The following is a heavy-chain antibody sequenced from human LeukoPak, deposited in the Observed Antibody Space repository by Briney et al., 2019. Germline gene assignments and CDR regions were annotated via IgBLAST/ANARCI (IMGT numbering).Heavy chain of an antibody. Sequence: GESLKISCTGSEYTFTSYWIGWVRQLPGKGLEWMGIIYPGDSDTRYSPSFQGQVTISADKSISTAYLQWSSLKASDTAMYYCARQSYCSGATCYRVPDYWGQGTPVTVSS. CDR2: IYPGDSDT. CDR1: EYTFTSYW. D-gene: IGHD2-15*01. J-gene: IGHJ4*02. CDR3: ARQSYCSGATCYRVPDY. V-gene: IGHV5-51*01.